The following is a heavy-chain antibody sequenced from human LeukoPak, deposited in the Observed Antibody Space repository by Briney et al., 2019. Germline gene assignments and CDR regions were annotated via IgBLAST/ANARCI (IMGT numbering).Heavy chain of an antibody. Sequence: SVTVSCQASGGTFSSYAISWVRPAPGQGLEWMGRIIPIFDTANYAQKFQGRVTITADKSTSTAYMELSSLRSEDTAVYYCARDLRYYDSSGYLPWGQGTLVTVSS. CDR1: GGTFSSYA. J-gene: IGHJ5*02. D-gene: IGHD3-22*01. CDR2: IIPIFDTA. V-gene: IGHV1-69*06. CDR3: ARDLRYYDSSGYLP.